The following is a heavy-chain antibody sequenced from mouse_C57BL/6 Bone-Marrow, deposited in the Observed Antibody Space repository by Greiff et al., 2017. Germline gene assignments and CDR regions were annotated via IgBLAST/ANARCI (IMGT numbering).Heavy chain of an antibody. D-gene: IGHD1-1*01. CDR2: IDPENGDT. V-gene: IGHV14-4*01. J-gene: IGHJ2*01. CDR3: TTYYYASYYFDY. CDR1: GFNIKDDY. Sequence: VQLQQSGAELVRPGASVTLSCTASGFNIKDDYMHWLKQRPEQGLEWIGWIDPENGDTEYASQFQGKATITADTSSNTAYLQLSSLTSEDTAVYYCTTYYYASYYFDYWGQGTTLTVSS.